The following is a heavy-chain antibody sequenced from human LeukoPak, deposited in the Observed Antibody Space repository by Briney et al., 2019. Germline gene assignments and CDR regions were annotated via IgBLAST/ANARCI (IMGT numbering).Heavy chain of an antibody. CDR3: ARDLWPHSSGWYAEGNYFDY. CDR2: INPSGGST. D-gene: IGHD6-19*01. V-gene: IGHV1-46*01. J-gene: IGHJ4*02. CDR1: GYTFTSYY. Sequence: ASVKVSCKASGYTFTSYYMHWVRQAPGQGLEWMGIINPSGGSTSYAQKFQGRVTMTRDTSTSTVYMELSSLRSEDTAVYYCARDLWPHSSGWYAEGNYFDYWGQGTLVTVSS.